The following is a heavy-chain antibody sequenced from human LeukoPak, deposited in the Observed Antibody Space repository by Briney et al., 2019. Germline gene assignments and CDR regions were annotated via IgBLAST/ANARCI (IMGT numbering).Heavy chain of an antibody. CDR2: INHSGGT. Sequence: PSETLSLTCAVYGGSFSGYYWSWIRQPPGKGLEWIGEINHSGGTNYNPSLKSRVTISVDTSKNQFSLKLSSVTAADTAVYYCARQYYDILTGYYGAFDIWGQGTMVTVSS. D-gene: IGHD3-9*01. CDR1: GGSFSGYY. CDR3: ARQYYDILTGYYGAFDI. V-gene: IGHV4-34*01. J-gene: IGHJ3*02.